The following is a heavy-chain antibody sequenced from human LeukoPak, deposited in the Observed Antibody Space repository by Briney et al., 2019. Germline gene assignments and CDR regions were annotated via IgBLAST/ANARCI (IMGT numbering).Heavy chain of an antibody. CDR2: IYSDGTT. CDR1: GFTVSSNY. CDR3: ARDSPYSDYLIGGAFNI. Sequence: PGGSLRLSCAASGFTVSSNYTSWVRQAPGKGLEWVSVIYSDGTTYYADSVKGRFTISRDNSKNTLYLQMNSLRAEDTAVYYCARDSPYSDYLIGGAFNIWGQGTMVTVSS. V-gene: IGHV3-53*01. D-gene: IGHD4-11*01. J-gene: IGHJ3*02.